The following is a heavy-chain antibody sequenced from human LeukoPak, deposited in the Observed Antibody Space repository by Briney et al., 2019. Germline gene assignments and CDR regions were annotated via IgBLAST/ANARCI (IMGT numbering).Heavy chain of an antibody. CDR2: ISGGGGST. D-gene: IGHD6-13*01. CDR3: AKDLGDSSSWYPN. Sequence: GGSLRLSCAASGFTFSSYAMSWVRQAPGKGLEWVSAISGGGGSTYYADSVKGRFTISRDNSKNTLYLQMNSLRAEDTAVYYCAKDLGDSSSWYPNWGQGTLVTVSS. J-gene: IGHJ4*02. V-gene: IGHV3-23*01. CDR1: GFTFSSYA.